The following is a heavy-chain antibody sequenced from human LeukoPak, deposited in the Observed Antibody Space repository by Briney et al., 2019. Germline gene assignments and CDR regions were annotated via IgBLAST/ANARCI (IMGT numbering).Heavy chain of an antibody. CDR3: ARDWASTGAFDI. J-gene: IGHJ3*02. CDR2: ITSSGSTI. V-gene: IGHV3-11*01. CDR1: GFIFSDYY. D-gene: IGHD3-16*01. Sequence: GGSLRLSCAASGFIFSDYYMSWIRQAPGKGLEWVSYITSSGSTIYYADSVKGRFTISRDNAKNSLYLQMNSLRAEDTAVYFCARDWASTGAFDIWGQGTVVTVSS.